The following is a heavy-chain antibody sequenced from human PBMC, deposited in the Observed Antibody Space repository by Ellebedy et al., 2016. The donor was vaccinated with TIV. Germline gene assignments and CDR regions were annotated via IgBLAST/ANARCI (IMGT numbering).Heavy chain of an antibody. CDR1: GDSINSGDYY. V-gene: IGHV4-30-4*01. J-gene: IGHJ4*02. CDR3: ARETDFWSDSSYFDS. D-gene: IGHD3-3*01. CDR2: IYYTGTT. Sequence: SETLSLXXTVSGDSINSGDYYWSWIRQPPVKGLEWIGYIYYTGTTYYNPSLKGRITISVDTSKNHFSLRLRSVTAADTALYFCARETDFWSDSSYFDSWGQGILVAVSS.